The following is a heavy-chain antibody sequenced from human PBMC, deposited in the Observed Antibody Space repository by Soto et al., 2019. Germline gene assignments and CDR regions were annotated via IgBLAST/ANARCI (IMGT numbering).Heavy chain of an antibody. CDR2: VNSDGDTT. J-gene: IGHJ6*02. CDR3: ASNYAYAEGYYFYGIDV. D-gene: IGHD3-16*01. V-gene: IGHV3-74*01. CDR1: GFTFRNYW. Sequence: GGSLRLSCAASGFTFRNYWMHWVRQAPGKGLVWVSRVNSDGDTTYYADSVKGRFTISRDNAKNTLHLQMNSLGAEDTAVYYCASNYAYAEGYYFYGIDVWGQGTTVTGSS.